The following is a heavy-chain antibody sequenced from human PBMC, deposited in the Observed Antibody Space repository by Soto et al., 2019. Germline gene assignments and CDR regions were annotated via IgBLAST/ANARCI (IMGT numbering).Heavy chain of an antibody. CDR2: INAGNGNT. J-gene: IGHJ4*02. CDR3: ASSLEWFGELSLMGFDY. CDR1: GYTFTSYA. Sequence: ASVKVSCKASGYTFTSYAMHWVRQAPGQRLEWMGWINAGNGNTKYSQKFQGRVTITRDTSASTAYMELSSLRSEDTAVYYCASSLEWFGELSLMGFDYWGQGTLVTVSS. D-gene: IGHD3-10*01. V-gene: IGHV1-3*01.